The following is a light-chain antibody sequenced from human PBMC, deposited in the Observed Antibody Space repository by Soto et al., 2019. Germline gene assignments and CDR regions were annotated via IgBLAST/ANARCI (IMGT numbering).Light chain of an antibody. CDR1: TSNIGSNF. CDR2: RNN. J-gene: IGLJ3*02. Sequence: QSVLTQPPSVSGTPGQTVTISCSGSTSNIGSNFVYWYQQFPGTAPKLLIYRNNQRPSGVPDRFSGSKSGTSASLAISGLPSEDEADYYCAAWDDSLSGWVFGGGTKLTVL. V-gene: IGLV1-47*01. CDR3: AAWDDSLSGWV.